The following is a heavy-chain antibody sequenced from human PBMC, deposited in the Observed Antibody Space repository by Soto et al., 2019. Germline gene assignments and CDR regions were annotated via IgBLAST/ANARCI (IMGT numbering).Heavy chain of an antibody. V-gene: IGHV4-31*03. J-gene: IGHJ3*02. D-gene: IGHD4-17*01. CDR2: IYYSGST. CDR1: GGSISSGGYY. CDR3: ARRGLNGDDEVGASDI. Sequence: SETLSLTCTVSGGSISSGGYYWSWIRQHPGKGLEWIGYIYYSGSTYYNPSLKSRVTISVDTSRNQFSLKLSSVTAADTAVYYCARRGLNGDDEVGASDIWGQRTMVTVSS.